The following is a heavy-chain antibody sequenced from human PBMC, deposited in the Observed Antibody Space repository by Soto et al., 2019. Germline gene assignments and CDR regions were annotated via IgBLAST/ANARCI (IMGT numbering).Heavy chain of an antibody. CDR3: ARDGDPPYTLFGVPRFDH. CDR2: ISYDGSNK. V-gene: IGHV3-30-3*01. Sequence: QVPLVESGGGVVQPGRSLRLSCAASGFTFSSYAMHWVRQAPGKGLEWVAVISYDGSNKYYADSVKGRFTISRDNSKSTLYLQMNSLRAEDTAVYYCARDGDPPYTLFGVPRFDHWGQGTLVTVSS. D-gene: IGHD3-3*01. J-gene: IGHJ5*02. CDR1: GFTFSSYA.